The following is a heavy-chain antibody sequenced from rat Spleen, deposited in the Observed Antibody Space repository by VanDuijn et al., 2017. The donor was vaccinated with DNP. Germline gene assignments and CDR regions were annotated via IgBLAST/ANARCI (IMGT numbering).Heavy chain of an antibody. V-gene: IGHV2S12*01. Sequence: QVQLKESGPDMVQPSQTLSLTCAVSGFSLTDFNAHWVRQPPGKVLEWIAAISSDGSTYYNSAFKSRLSISRDTSKSQVFFKMNSLQTEDTATYYCARDRYNYAFDYWGQGVMVTVSS. CDR1: GFSLTDFN. D-gene: IGHD1-5*01. J-gene: IGHJ2*01. CDR2: ISSDGST. CDR3: ARDRYNYAFDY.